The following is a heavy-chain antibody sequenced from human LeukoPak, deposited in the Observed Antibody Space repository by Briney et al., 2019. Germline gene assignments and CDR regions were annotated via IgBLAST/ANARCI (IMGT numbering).Heavy chain of an antibody. CDR3: ARGVYGDYVDY. CDR1: GGSISSGSYY. J-gene: IGHJ4*02. CDR2: IYTSGST. Sequence: SQTLSLTCTISGGSISSGSYYWSWIRQPAGKGLEWIGRIYTSGSTNYNPSLKSRVTISVDTSKNQFSLKLSSVTAADTAVYYCARGVYGDYVDYWGQGTLVTVSS. D-gene: IGHD4-17*01. V-gene: IGHV4-61*02.